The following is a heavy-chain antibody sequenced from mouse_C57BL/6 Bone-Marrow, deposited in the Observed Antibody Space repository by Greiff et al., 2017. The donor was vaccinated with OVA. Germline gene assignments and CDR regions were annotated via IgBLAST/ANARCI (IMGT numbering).Heavy chain of an antibody. V-gene: IGHV1-81*01. J-gene: IGHJ1*03. CDR2: IYPRSGNT. D-gene: IGHD1-1*01. Sequence: VQVVESGAELARPGASVKLSCKASGYTFTSYGISWVKQRTGQGLEWIGEIYPRSGNTYYNEKFKGKATLTADKSSSTAYMELRSLTSEDSAVYFCARRYGGWYFDVWGTGTTVTVSS. CDR1: GYTFTSYG. CDR3: ARRYGGWYFDV.